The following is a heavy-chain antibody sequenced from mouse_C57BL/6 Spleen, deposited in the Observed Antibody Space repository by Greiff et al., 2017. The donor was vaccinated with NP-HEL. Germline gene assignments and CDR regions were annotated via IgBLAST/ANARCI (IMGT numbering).Heavy chain of an antibody. J-gene: IGHJ4*01. Sequence: EVQGVESGGGLVKPGGSLKLSCAASGFTFSDYGMHWVRQAPEKGLEWVAYISSGRSTIYYADTVKGRFTISRDNAKNTLFLQMTRLRSEDTAMYYCARTVGYYYAMDYWGQGTSVTVSS. CDR1: GFTFSDYG. CDR2: ISSGRSTI. V-gene: IGHV5-17*01. CDR3: ARTVGYYYAMDY.